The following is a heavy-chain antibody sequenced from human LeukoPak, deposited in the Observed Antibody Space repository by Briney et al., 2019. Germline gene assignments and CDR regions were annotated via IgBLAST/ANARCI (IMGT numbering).Heavy chain of an antibody. CDR3: ARVGPWVNPDYYYYYMDV. J-gene: IGHJ6*03. CDR1: AFTFSSYS. CDR2: INSSSSYI. D-gene: IGHD1-14*01. Sequence: GGSLRLSCAASAFTFSSYSMNWVRQAPGQGLEWVSSINSSSSYIYYADSVKGRFTISRDNAKNSLYLQMNSLRADDTAVYYCARVGPWVNPDYYYYYMDVWGKGTTVTVSS. V-gene: IGHV3-21*01.